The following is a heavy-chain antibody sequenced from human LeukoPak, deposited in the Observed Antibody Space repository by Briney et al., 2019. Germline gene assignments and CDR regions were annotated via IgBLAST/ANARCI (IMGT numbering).Heavy chain of an antibody. Sequence: AGSLRLSCAASGFTFSSYGMHWVRQAPGKGLEWVSYISSSSSTIYYADSVKDRITISRDNAKNSLYLQMNSLRDEDTAVYYCARNAPPDYWGQGTLVTVSS. CDR3: ARNAPPDY. CDR1: GFTFSSYG. D-gene: IGHD2-2*01. J-gene: IGHJ4*02. V-gene: IGHV3-48*02. CDR2: ISSSSSTI.